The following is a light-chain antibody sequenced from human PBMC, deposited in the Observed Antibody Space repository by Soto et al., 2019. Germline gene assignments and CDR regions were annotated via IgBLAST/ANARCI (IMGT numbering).Light chain of an antibody. Sequence: DIHLTQSPSFLSASVGDRVTITCRPSQAVPNNMAWYQQKPGKPPKLLIYEESTLHSGVASRFSGRKSGTQFTLTIDSLQPEDFATYYCQPVKTYPRTFGGGTKVDIK. V-gene: IGKV1-9*01. J-gene: IGKJ4*01. CDR2: EES. CDR3: QPVKTYPRT. CDR1: QAVPNN.